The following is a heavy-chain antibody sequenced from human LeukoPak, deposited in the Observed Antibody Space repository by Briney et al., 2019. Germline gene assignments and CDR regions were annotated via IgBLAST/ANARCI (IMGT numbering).Heavy chain of an antibody. CDR2: IYYSGST. D-gene: IGHD2-8*01. Sequence: MPSETLSLTCTVSGGSISSSSYYWGWIRQPPGKGLEWIGSIYYSGSTYYNPSLKSRVTISVDTSKNQFSLKLSSVTAADTAVYYCAGPLGYCTNGVCYSFTQVQHWGQGTLVTVSS. V-gene: IGHV4-39*07. CDR1: GGSISSSSYY. J-gene: IGHJ1*01. CDR3: AGPLGYCTNGVCYSFTQVQH.